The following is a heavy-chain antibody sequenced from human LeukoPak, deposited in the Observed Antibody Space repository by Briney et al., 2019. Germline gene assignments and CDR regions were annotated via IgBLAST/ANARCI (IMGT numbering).Heavy chain of an antibody. CDR1: GYAFNGYY. J-gene: IGHJ4*02. Sequence: ASVKVSCKASGYAFNGYYMYWVRQAPGQGLEWMGWINPNSGGINYAQKFQGRVTMTRDTSISTAYMELSSLRSDDTAVYYCARRRGSSSGNLDYWGQGTLVTVSS. D-gene: IGHD6-6*01. V-gene: IGHV1-2*02. CDR2: INPNSGGI. CDR3: ARRRGSSSGNLDY.